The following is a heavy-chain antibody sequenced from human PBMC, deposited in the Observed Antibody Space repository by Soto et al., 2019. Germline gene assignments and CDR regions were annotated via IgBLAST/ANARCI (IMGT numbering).Heavy chain of an antibody. CDR1: GDSISSGGFF. D-gene: IGHD2-2*01. J-gene: IGHJ5*02. V-gene: IGHV4-31*03. CDR2: LYYSGST. CDR3: ARVVCSSTTCYFPGWFDP. Sequence: QVQLQESGPGLVKPSQTLSLTCTVSGDSISSGGFFWSWIRQHPGKGLEWIGSLYYSGSTYYNPSLKGRLTISVDTSKNQFSLNLSSVTAADTAVYYCARVVCSSTTCYFPGWFDPWGRGTLVTVSS.